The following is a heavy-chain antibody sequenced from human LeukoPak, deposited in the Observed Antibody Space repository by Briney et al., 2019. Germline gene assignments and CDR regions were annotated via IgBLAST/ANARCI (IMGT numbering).Heavy chain of an antibody. Sequence: GGSLRLSCAASGFTISSYDMHWVRHGTDKGLEWVSAICTAGDTYYPCSVKGRFTTSRENDKYSLYLQMNRLRAGDTAVNYCAGGRGWGTFDIWGQGTMVTVSS. CDR2: ICTAGDT. V-gene: IGHV3-13*04. CDR1: GFTISSYD. J-gene: IGHJ3*02. D-gene: IGHD3-10*01. CDR3: AGGRGWGTFDI.